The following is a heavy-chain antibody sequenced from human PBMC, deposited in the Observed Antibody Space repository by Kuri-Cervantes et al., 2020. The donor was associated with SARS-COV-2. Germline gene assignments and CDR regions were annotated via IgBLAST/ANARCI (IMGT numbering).Heavy chain of an antibody. Sequence: SETLSLTCSDSGGSISSYYWGWIRQPPGKGLEWIGYFYSSGVTNYNPSLKSRVTISVDTSKNQLSLILSSVTAEDTAVYYCARGGGGYYQTYFDYWGQGTLVTVSS. V-gene: IGHV4-59*01. CDR3: ARGGGGYYQTYFDY. D-gene: IGHD3-22*01. J-gene: IGHJ4*02. CDR2: FYSSGVT. CDR1: GGSISSYY.